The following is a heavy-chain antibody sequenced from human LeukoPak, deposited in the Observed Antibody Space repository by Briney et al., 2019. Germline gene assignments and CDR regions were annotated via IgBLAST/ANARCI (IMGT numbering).Heavy chain of an antibody. CDR1: GHSFSDHY. D-gene: IGHD2-2*01. V-gene: IGHV3-11*01. Sequence: PGGSLRLSCAVSGHSFSDHYKSWIRQAPGKGLEWGSYLSNSGSTIYYADSVKGRFTNSRDNAKNSLYLQMNSLRAEDTAVYYCARGSYCSSTSCLPSDAFDIWGQGTMVTVSS. CDR3: ARGSYCSSTSCLPSDAFDI. J-gene: IGHJ3*02. CDR2: LSNSGSTI.